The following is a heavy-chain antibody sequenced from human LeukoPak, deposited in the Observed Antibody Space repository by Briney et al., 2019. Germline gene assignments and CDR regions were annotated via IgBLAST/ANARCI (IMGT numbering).Heavy chain of an antibody. J-gene: IGHJ4*02. Sequence: GSLRLSCVASGFTFSTYAMNWVRQAPGKGLEWVAAISGSSTGTYYADSVKGRFTISRDNSKNTLYLQMNSLRAEDTAVYYCARDQVGSGSYPFDYWGQGTLVTVSS. D-gene: IGHD3-10*01. V-gene: IGHV3-23*01. CDR3: ARDQVGSGSYPFDY. CDR1: GFTFSTYA. CDR2: ISGSSTGT.